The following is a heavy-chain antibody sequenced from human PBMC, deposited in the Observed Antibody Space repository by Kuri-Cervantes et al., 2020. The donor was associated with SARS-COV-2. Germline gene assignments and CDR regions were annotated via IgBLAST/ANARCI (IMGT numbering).Heavy chain of an antibody. CDR1: GGSFRGYY. D-gene: IGHD2-8*01. V-gene: IGHV4-34*01. CDR2: INHSGST. CDR3: ARVRDIVLMVYAIRGWFDP. J-gene: IGHJ5*02. Sequence: SETLSLTCAVYGGSFRGYYWSWIRQPPGKGLEWIGEINHSGSTNYNPSLKSRVTISVDKSKNQFSLKLSSVTAADTAVYYCARVRDIVLMVYAIRGWFDPWGQGTLVTVSS.